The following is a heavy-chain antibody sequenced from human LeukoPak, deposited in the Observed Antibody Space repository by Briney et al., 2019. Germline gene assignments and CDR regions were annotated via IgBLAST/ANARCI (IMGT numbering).Heavy chain of an antibody. CDR2: IIPIFGTA. J-gene: IGHJ4*02. Sequence: SVKVSCKAPGGTFSSYAISWVRQAPGQGLEWMGRIIPIFGTANYAQKFQGRVTITTDESTSTAYMELSSLRSEDTAVYYCASNLGNYDSSGYYVYWGQGTLVTVSS. CDR3: ASNLGNYDSSGYYVY. V-gene: IGHV1-69*05. CDR1: GGTFSSYA. D-gene: IGHD3-22*01.